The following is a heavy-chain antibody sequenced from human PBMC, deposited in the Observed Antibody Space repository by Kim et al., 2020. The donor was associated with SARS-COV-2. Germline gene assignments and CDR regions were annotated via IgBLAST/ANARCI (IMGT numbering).Heavy chain of an antibody. J-gene: IGHJ3*02. CDR2: IYHSGST. D-gene: IGHD3-22*01. CDR1: GGSISSSNW. V-gene: IGHV4-4*02. Sequence: SETLSLTCAVSGGSISSSNWWSWVRQPPGKGLEWIGEIYHSGSTNYNPSLKSRVTISVDKSKNQFSLKLSSVTAADTAVYYCARDIHYDSSGHRLDDGAFDIWGQGTMVTVSS. CDR3: ARDIHYDSSGHRLDDGAFDI.